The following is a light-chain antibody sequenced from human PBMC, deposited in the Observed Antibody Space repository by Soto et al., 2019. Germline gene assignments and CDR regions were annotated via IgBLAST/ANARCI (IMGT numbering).Light chain of an antibody. V-gene: IGKV3-15*01. Sequence: EIVVTQSPATLSVSPGEGATLSCRASQSVSSNLAWYQQKPGPAPRLLIYDAPTRSTGLPDKVSGSGSGTAFTLPITSRQAVDFAVDYCQQSDTWPLTFGGGTKVEIK. CDR2: DAP. CDR3: QQSDTWPLT. J-gene: IGKJ4*01. CDR1: QSVSSN.